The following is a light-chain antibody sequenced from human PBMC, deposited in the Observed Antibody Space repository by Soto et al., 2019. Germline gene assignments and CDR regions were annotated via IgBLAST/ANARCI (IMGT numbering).Light chain of an antibody. CDR1: QSVSNSY. CDR2: GAS. Sequence: EIVLTQSPGTLSLSPGERATLSCMASQSVSNSYLAWYQQKPGQAPRLLIYGASSRATGIPDRVSGSGSGRDFTRTISRLETEDFAVYYGQQYGSSPWTFGQGTKVEIK. CDR3: QQYGSSPWT. J-gene: IGKJ1*01. V-gene: IGKV3-20*01.